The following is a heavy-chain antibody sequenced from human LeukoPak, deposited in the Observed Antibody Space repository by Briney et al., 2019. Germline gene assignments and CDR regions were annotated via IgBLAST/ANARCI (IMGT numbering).Heavy chain of an antibody. CDR1: GGTFSSYA. CDR2: IIPIFATA. Sequence: ASVKVSCKASGGTFSSYAINWVRQAPGQGLEWMGGIIPIFATADYAQKFQGRVTITADESTNTAYMEVSSLRSEDTAVYYCARGLAPDAFDIWGQGTMVTVSS. V-gene: IGHV1-69*13. D-gene: IGHD6-19*01. CDR3: ARGLAPDAFDI. J-gene: IGHJ3*02.